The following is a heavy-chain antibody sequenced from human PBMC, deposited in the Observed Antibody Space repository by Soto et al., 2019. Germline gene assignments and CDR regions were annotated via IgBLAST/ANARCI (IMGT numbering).Heavy chain of an antibody. V-gene: IGHV1-69*13. J-gene: IGHJ6*02. CDR1: GGTFSSYA. Sequence: GASVKVSCKASGGTFSSYAISWVRQAPGQGLEWMGGIIPIFGTANYAQKFQGRVTITADESTSTAYMELSSLRSEDTAVYYCARDPPIYYYYGMDVWGQGPTVTVSS. CDR2: IIPIFGTA. CDR3: ARDPPIYYYYGMDV.